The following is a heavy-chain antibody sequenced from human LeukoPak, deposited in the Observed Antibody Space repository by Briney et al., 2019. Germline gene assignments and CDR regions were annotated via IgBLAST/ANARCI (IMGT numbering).Heavy chain of an antibody. J-gene: IGHJ4*02. V-gene: IGHV4-59*01. CDR2: IYYSGST. CDR3: AREAPNCSGGSCYHYFDY. Sequence: SETLSLTCTVSGSSISSYYWSWIRQPPGKGLEWIGYIYYSGSTNYNPSLKSRVTISVDTSKNQFSLKLSSVTAADTAVYYCAREAPNCSGGSCYHYFDYWGQGTLVTVSS. D-gene: IGHD2-15*01. CDR1: GSSISSYY.